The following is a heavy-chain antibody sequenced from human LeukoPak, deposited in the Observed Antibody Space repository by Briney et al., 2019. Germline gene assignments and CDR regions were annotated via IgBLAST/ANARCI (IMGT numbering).Heavy chain of an antibody. CDR1: GASISSGSAY. J-gene: IGHJ4*02. CDR2: MYTSGSI. V-gene: IGHV4-61*02. D-gene: IGHD2-15*01. Sequence: SETLSLTCTVSGASISSGSAYWSWIRQPAGKGLEWIGRMYTSGSIDYNPSLKSRVTISVDTSKNQFSLKLTSVTAADTAVYYCARTYCSGGACYHFGYWGQGTLVTVSS. CDR3: ARTYCSGGACYHFGY.